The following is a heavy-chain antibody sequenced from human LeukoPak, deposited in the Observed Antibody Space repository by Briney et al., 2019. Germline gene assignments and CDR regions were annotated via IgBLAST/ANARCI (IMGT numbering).Heavy chain of an antibody. J-gene: IGHJ4*02. Sequence: SETLSLTCTVSGGSISSSSYYWGWICQPPGKGLEWIGSIYYSGSTYYNPSLKSRVTIPVDTSKNQFSLKLSSVTAADTAVYYCAVLWGYCSSTSCYQGGGNFDYWGQGTLVTVSS. CDR1: GGSISSSSYY. CDR2: IYYSGST. CDR3: AVLWGYCSSTSCYQGGGNFDY. V-gene: IGHV4-39*07. D-gene: IGHD2-2*01.